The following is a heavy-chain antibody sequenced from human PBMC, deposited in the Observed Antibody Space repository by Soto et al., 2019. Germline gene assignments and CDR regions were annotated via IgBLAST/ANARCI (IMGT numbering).Heavy chain of an antibody. Sequence: PSQTLSLTCAISGDSVSTNSDAWNWIRQSPSRGLEWLGRTYYRSKWYYDYALSVKSRITINPDTSKNQFSLQLNSVTPEDTAVYYCARGRSNAFDFWDQGTMVTVSS. CDR3: ARGRSNAFDF. CDR1: GDSVSTNSDA. J-gene: IGHJ3*01. CDR2: TYYRSKWYY. V-gene: IGHV6-1*01.